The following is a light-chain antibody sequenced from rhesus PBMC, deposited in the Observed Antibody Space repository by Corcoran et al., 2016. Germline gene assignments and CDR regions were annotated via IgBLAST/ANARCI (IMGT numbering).Light chain of an antibody. Sequence: DIQMTQSPSSLSASVGDRVTITCRASQGISNWLAWYQPQPGKAPTLLLYRASNLETGVPSRFSGSGSGTDFTLTISSLQPEDIATYYCQQHDNSPFTFGPGTKLDIK. CDR3: QQHDNSPFT. CDR2: RAS. CDR1: QGISNW. J-gene: IGKJ3*01. V-gene: IGKV1-69*01.